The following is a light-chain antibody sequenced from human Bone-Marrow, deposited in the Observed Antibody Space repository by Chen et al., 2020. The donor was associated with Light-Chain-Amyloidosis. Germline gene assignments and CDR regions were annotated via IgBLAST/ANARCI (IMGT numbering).Light chain of an antibody. J-gene: IGLJ2*01. CDR2: DDS. Sequence: QSALTQPASVSGSPGQSITISCTGTSSDVGGYKSVSWYQQHPGKAPKLMIYDDSNRPSGVSNRFSGSKSGNTASLTSSGLQAEDEADYYCSAYTSSSTLVFGGGTKLTVL. CDR1: SSDVGGYKS. V-gene: IGLV2-14*01. CDR3: SAYTSSSTLV.